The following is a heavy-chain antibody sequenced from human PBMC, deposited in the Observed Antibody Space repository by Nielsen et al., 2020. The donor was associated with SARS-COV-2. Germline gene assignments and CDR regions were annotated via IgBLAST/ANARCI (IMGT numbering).Heavy chain of an antibody. V-gene: IGHV1-69*13. CDR3: ARDLGLTGTGAYYGMDV. J-gene: IGHJ6*02. D-gene: IGHD1-20*01. CDR2: IIPIFGTA. CDR1: GGTFSSYA. Sequence: SVKVSCKASGGTFSSYAISWVRQAPGQGLEWMGGIIPIFGTANYAQKFQGRVTITADESTSTAYMELSSLRSEDTAVYYCARDLGLTGTGAYYGMDVWGQGTTVTVSS.